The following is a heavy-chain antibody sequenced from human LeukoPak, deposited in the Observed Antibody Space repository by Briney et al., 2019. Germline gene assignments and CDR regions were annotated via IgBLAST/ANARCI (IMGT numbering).Heavy chain of an antibody. Sequence: PSETLSLTCTVSGGSISSSRYYWGWIRQPPGKGLEWIGSIYYSGSTYYNPSLRSRVTISVDTSKNQFSLKLSSVTAADTAVYYCARIGCSSTSCYKGGYYYYMDVWGKGTTVTVSS. J-gene: IGHJ6*03. D-gene: IGHD2-2*02. CDR2: IYYSGST. V-gene: IGHV4-39*01. CDR3: ARIGCSSTSCYKGGYYYYMDV. CDR1: GGSISSSRYY.